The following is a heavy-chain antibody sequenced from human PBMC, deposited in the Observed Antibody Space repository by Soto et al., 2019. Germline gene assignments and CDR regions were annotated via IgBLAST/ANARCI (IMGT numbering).Heavy chain of an antibody. CDR3: ARGGPELATRGSLDY. Sequence: QVQVVQSGAEVKKPGASVKVSCKASGYTFTNYYMHWVRQAPGQGPEWMGRIIPDGGSTHYAQQFQGRGTTTTDTTTNTLYVELNSLRSDDTAVDYCARGGPELATRGSLDYWGQGTLVTVSS. D-gene: IGHD5-12*01. V-gene: IGHV1-46*01. CDR1: GYTFTNYY. CDR2: IIPDGGST. J-gene: IGHJ4*02.